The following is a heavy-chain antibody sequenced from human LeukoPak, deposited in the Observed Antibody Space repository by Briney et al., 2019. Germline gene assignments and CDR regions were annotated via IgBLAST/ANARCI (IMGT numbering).Heavy chain of an antibody. CDR2: INPNSGTT. D-gene: IGHD3-10*01. CDR1: GYTFTDYY. Sequence: VASVKVSCKASGYTFTDYYLHWVRQAPGQGLEWVGWINPNSGTTDFAQKFQGRVTMTRDTSITTAHMELSRLRSDDTAVYYCARGHGSGSTNWFDPWGQGTLVTVSS. J-gene: IGHJ5*02. V-gene: IGHV1-2*02. CDR3: ARGHGSGSTNWFDP.